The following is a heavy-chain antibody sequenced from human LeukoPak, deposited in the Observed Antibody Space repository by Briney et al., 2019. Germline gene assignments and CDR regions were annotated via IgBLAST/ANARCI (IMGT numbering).Heavy chain of an antibody. CDR2: IYQSGST. D-gene: IGHD5-18*01. CDR3: ARDVDTAMVNFDY. CDR1: GYSISSGYY. V-gene: IGHV4-38-2*02. Sequence: SETLSLTCTVSGYSISSGYYWGWIRQPPGKGLEWIGSIYQSGSTYYNPSLKSRVTISVDTSKNQFSLKLSSVTAADTAVYYCARDVDTAMVNFDYWGQGTLVTVSS. J-gene: IGHJ4*02.